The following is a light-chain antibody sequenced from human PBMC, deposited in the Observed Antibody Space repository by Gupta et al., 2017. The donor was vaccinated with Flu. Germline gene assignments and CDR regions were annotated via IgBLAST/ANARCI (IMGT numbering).Light chain of an antibody. Sequence: QSAPTQPCSVSGSPGQSVTISCTGTSNDVGGYDRVSWYKQRPGKAPKLILYDVTERPSGVPDRFSGSKSGNTASLTISGLQADDEADYYCSSHAGRVTWVFGTGTTVTVL. J-gene: IGLJ1*01. CDR3: SSHAGRVTWV. CDR1: SNDVGGYDR. V-gene: IGLV2-11*01. CDR2: DVT.